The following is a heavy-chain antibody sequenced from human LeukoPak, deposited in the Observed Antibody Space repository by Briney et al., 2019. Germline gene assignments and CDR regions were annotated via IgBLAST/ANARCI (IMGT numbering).Heavy chain of an antibody. CDR1: GFTFSSYV. CDR2: ISYDGSNK. Sequence: PGGSLRLSCAASGFTFSSYVMHWVRQAPGKGLEWVAVISYDGSNKYYADSVKGRFTISRDNSKNTLYLQMNSLRAEDTAVYYCAKDSEITVTGWFDPWGQGTLVTVSS. V-gene: IGHV3-30*18. D-gene: IGHD4-17*01. CDR3: AKDSEITVTGWFDP. J-gene: IGHJ5*02.